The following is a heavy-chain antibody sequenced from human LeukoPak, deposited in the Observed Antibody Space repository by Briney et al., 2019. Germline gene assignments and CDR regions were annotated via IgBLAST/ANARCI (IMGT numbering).Heavy chain of an antibody. Sequence: GASVKVSCKASGYTFTSYGISWVRQAPGQGLEWMGWISAYNGNTNYAQKLQGRVTMTTDTSTSTAYMELRSLRSDDTAVYYCARDRYTNYQYYFYMDVWGKGTTVTVSS. CDR2: ISAYNGNT. CDR3: ARDRYTNYQYYFYMDV. J-gene: IGHJ6*03. CDR1: GYTFTSYG. V-gene: IGHV1-18*01. D-gene: IGHD4-11*01.